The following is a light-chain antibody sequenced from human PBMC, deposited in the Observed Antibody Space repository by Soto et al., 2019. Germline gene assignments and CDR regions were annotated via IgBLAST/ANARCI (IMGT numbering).Light chain of an antibody. CDR3: CSYAGSSTWV. CDR1: SSDVGSSNL. CDR2: EGS. J-gene: IGLJ3*02. Sequence: QSVLTQPASVSGSPGQSITISCTGTSSDVGSSNLVSWYQQHPGKAPKLMIYEGSKRPSGVSDRFSGSKTGNTASLTISGLQAEXEGDYYCCSYAGSSTWVFGGGTKLTVL. V-gene: IGLV2-23*01.